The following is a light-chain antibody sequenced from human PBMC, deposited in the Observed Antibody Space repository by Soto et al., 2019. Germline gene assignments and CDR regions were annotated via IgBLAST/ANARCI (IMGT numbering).Light chain of an antibody. J-gene: IGLJ2*01. CDR2: SNN. V-gene: IGLV1-44*01. Sequence: QPVLTQPPSASGTPGQRVPISCSGSISNIGINTVNLYQQLPGTAPKLLIYSNNQRPSGVPDRFSGSKSGTSASLAISGLQSEDEADYYCAAWDDSLNGVEFGGGTKLTVL. CDR1: ISNIGINT. CDR3: AAWDDSLNGVE.